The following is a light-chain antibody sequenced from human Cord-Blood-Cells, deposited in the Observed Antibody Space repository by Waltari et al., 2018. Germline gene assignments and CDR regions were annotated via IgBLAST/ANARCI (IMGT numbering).Light chain of an antibody. J-gene: IGKJ2*01. CDR3: QQSYSSPMYT. CDR2: AAS. V-gene: IGKV1-39*01. Sequence: DIQMTQSPSSLSASVGDRVTITCRASQSISSYLNWYQQKPGKAPKLLIYAASSLQSGVPSRFSGSGSGTDFTLTNSSLQPEDCATYYCQQSYSSPMYTFGQGTKLELK. CDR1: QSISSY.